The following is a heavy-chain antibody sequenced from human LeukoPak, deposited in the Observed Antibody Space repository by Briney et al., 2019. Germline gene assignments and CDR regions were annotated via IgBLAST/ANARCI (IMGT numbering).Heavy chain of an antibody. CDR3: ARGNGSSGWYEDAFDI. Sequence: GGSLRLSCAASGFSVSRYWMSWVRQAPGEGLEWVANIKQDESEKDYVDSVRGRFTISRDNAKNSLYLQMNSLRAEDTALYYCARGNGSSGWYEDAFDIWGQGTMVTVSS. J-gene: IGHJ3*02. CDR2: IKQDESEK. D-gene: IGHD6-19*01. CDR1: GFSVSRYW. V-gene: IGHV3-7*03.